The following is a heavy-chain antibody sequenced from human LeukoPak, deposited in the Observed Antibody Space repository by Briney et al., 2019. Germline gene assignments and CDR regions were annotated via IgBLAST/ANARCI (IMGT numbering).Heavy chain of an antibody. CDR3: ARRLYGGNFDY. J-gene: IGHJ4*02. CDR2: IYYSGST. D-gene: IGHD4-23*01. Sequence: SETLSLTCTVSGGSISSYYWSWIRQPPGKGLEWIGYIYYSGSTNYNPSLKSRVTISVDTSKNQFSLKLSSVTAADTAVYYSARRLYGGNFDYWGQGTLVTVSS. CDR1: GGSISSYY. V-gene: IGHV4-59*08.